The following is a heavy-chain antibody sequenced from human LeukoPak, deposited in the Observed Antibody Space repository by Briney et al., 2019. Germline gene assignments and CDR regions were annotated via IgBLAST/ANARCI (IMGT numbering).Heavy chain of an antibody. Sequence: ASVKVSCKASGYTFTGYYMHWVRQAPGQGLEWMGWINPNSGGTNYAQKFQGRVTMTRDTSISTAYMELSRLRSDDTDVYYCARDRGYCSSTSCYNFDYWGQGTLVTVSS. V-gene: IGHV1-2*02. CDR2: INPNSGGT. D-gene: IGHD2-2*01. CDR3: ARDRGYCSSTSCYNFDY. CDR1: GYTFTGYY. J-gene: IGHJ4*02.